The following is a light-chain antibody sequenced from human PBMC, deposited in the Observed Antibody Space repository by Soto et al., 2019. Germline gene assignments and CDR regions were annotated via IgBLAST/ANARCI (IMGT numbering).Light chain of an antibody. V-gene: IGLV1-44*01. CDR2: SNN. CDR1: SSNIGSNT. J-gene: IGLJ2*01. Sequence: QSVLTQPPSASGTPGQRVTISCSGSSSNIGSNTVNWYQQLPGTAPKRLIYSNNQRPSGVPDRFSGSKSGTSASLAISGLQSEDEADYYCAAWDDSLNGVVFGGGTKVTVL. CDR3: AAWDDSLNGVV.